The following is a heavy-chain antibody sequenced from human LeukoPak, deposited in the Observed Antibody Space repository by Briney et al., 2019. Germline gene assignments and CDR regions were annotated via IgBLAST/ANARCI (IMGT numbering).Heavy chain of an antibody. CDR3: VATVTILDY. J-gene: IGHJ4*02. V-gene: IGHV3-23*01. D-gene: IGHD4-17*01. CDR1: GFTFASYA. Sequence: GGSLRLSCAASGFTFASYAMSWVRQAPGKGLEWVSAISGGGVNTYYTDSVKGRFTISRDNSKNTLYLQMNSLTAEDTAVYYCVATVTILDYWGQGTLVTVSS. CDR2: ISGGGVNT.